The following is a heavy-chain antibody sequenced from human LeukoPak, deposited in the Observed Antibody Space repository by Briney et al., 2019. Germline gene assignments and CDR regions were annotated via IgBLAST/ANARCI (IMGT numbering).Heavy chain of an antibody. CDR2: ISSSGSTM. CDR1: GFTFSSYE. D-gene: IGHD3-22*01. Sequence: GGSLRLSCAASGFTFSSYEMNWVRQAPGKGLEWVSYISSSGSTMYYADSVKGRFTISRDNAKNSLYLQMNSLRAEDTAVYYCARSWLSYAFDMWGQGTMVIVSS. J-gene: IGHJ3*02. V-gene: IGHV3-48*03. CDR3: ARSWLSYAFDM.